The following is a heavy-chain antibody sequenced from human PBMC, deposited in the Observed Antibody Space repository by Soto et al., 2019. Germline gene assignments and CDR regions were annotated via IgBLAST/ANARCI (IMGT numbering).Heavy chain of an antibody. Sequence: EAQLVESGGGLVKPGGSLRLSCTASAFIFSNYNMHWVRQAPGKGLEWVSSISMAGSFIEYADSVKGRFSISRDNAKKSLFLQMKGLRADDTAVYYCAREGAGSSSPLHVSFDMWGQGTRVTVSS. CDR1: AFIFSNYN. J-gene: IGHJ3*02. CDR2: ISMAGSFI. V-gene: IGHV3-21*01. CDR3: AREGAGSSSPLHVSFDM. D-gene: IGHD6-13*01.